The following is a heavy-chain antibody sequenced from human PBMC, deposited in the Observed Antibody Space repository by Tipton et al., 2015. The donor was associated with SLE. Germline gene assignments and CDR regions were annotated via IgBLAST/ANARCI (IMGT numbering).Heavy chain of an antibody. V-gene: IGHV3-30-3*02. CDR3: AKAKWELGTFDI. D-gene: IGHD1-26*01. CDR2: ISYDGSNK. J-gene: IGHJ3*02. Sequence: RSLRLSCAASGFTFSSYAMHWVRQAPGKGLEWVAVISYDGSNKYYADSVKGRFTISRDNSKNTLYLQMNSLRAEDTAVYYCAKAKWELGTFDIWGQGTMVTVSS. CDR1: GFTFSSYA.